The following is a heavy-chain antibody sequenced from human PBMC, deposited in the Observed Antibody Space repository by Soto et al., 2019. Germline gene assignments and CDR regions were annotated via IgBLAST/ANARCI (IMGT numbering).Heavy chain of an antibody. Sequence: ASETLSLTCTVSGGSISSGDYYWSWIRQPPGRGLEWIGYIYYSGSTYYNPSLKSRVTVSVDTSKNQFSLKLSSVTAADTAVYYCASGRDGYNYVGSFDYWGQGTLVTVSS. CDR3: ASGRDGYNYVGSFDY. D-gene: IGHD5-12*01. J-gene: IGHJ4*02. CDR1: GGSISSGDYY. CDR2: IYYSGST. V-gene: IGHV4-30-4*01.